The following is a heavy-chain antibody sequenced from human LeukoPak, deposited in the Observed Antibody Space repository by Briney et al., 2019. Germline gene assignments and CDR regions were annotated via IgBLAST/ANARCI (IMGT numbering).Heavy chain of an antibody. V-gene: IGHV3-23*01. J-gene: IGHJ2*01. CDR3: AKYGRSRIQLLRRYWYFDL. CDR2: ISGSGGST. CDR1: GFTFSSYA. D-gene: IGHD5-18*01. Sequence: GGSLRLSCAASGFTFSSYAMSWVRQAPGKGLEWVSAISGSGGSTYYADSVKGGFTISRDDSKNTLYLQMNSLRAEDTAVYYCAKYGRSRIQLLRRYWYFDLWGRGTLVTVSS.